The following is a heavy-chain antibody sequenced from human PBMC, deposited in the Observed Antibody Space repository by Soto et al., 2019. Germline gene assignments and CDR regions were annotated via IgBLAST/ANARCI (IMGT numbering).Heavy chain of an antibody. Sequence: DVHLLESGGGLVQPGGSLRLSCAASGFSFSSYAMKWVRQAPGKGLEWVSAVSFSGATTYYADSVKGRFTISRDNSKNALYLQMNSLRAEDTAVYFCTRGESAVTTWYFDLWGRGTLVTVSS. CDR1: GFSFSSYA. D-gene: IGHD4-17*01. CDR2: VSFSGATT. J-gene: IGHJ2*01. V-gene: IGHV3-23*01. CDR3: TRGESAVTTWYFDL.